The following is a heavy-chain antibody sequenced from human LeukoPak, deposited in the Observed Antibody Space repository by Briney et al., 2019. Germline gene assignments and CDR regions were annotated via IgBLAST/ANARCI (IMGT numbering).Heavy chain of an antibody. CDR2: IYHSGHT. V-gene: IGHV4-59*08. CDR1: GGSFSSDY. CDR3: ARHPFQYPFDH. J-gene: IGHJ5*02. D-gene: IGHD2/OR15-2a*01. Sequence: TPSETLSLTCAVYGGSFSSDYWSWIRQSPGKGLEWIGYIYHSGHTMSNPSLKSRVSLSLDTSNNQFSLKLSSVTAADTAVYYCARHPFQYPFDHWGQGTVVSVSS.